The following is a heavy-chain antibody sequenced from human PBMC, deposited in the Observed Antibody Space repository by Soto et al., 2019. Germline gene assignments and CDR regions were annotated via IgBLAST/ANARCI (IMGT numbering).Heavy chain of an antibody. D-gene: IGHD1-1*01. J-gene: IGHJ4*01. CDR2: ISWNSGSI. V-gene: IGHV3-9*01. CDR1: GFTFDDYA. CDR3: ARGSWNDKYYFDY. Sequence: EVQLVESGGGLVQPGRSLRLSCAASGFTFDDYAMHWVRQAPGKGLEWVSGISWNSGSIGYADSVKGRFTISRDNAKNSLYLQMNSLRAEDTALYYCARGSWNDKYYFDYWGHGTLVTVSS.